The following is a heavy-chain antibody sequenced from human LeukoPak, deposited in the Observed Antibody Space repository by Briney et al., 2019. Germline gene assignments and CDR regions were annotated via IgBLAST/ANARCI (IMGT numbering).Heavy chain of an antibody. V-gene: IGHV3-21*01. CDR1: GFTFSSYS. CDR2: ISSSSSYI. D-gene: IGHD6-13*01. J-gene: IGHJ3*02. Sequence: KPGGSLRLSCAASGFTFSSYSMNWVRQAPGKGLEWVSSISSSSSYIYYADSVKGRFTISRDNAKNSLDLQMNSLRAEDTAVYYCVRDEEVWIEAAGHHAFDIWGQGTMVTVSS. CDR3: VRDEEVWIEAAGHHAFDI.